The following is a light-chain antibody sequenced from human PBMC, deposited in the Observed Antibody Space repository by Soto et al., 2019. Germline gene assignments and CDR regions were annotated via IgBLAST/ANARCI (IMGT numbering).Light chain of an antibody. V-gene: IGLV1-44*01. CDR1: SSNIGSNT. CDR2: SNN. CDR3: GTWDDSLNSYV. Sequence: QSVLTQPPSVSGTPAQRVTISCSGSSSNIGSNTVNWYQQLPGAAPRLLIYSNNQRPSGVPDRFSGSKSGTSASLAISGLQSEDEADYYCGTWDDSLNSYVFGTGTK. J-gene: IGLJ1*01.